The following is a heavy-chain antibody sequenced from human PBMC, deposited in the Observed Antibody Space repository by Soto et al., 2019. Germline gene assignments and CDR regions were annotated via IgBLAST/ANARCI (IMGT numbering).Heavy chain of an antibody. Sequence: GGSLRLSCAASGFTSSGSAIHWVRQAPDKGLEWVAFISNDGSNKYYADSVKGRFTISRDNSKNMLYLQMNSLRAEDTAVYYCARYYDYSGGTSGGMDVWGQGTTVTVSS. CDR3: ARYYDYSGGTSGGMDV. CDR1: GFTSSGSA. V-gene: IGHV3-30*04. CDR2: ISNDGSNK. J-gene: IGHJ6*02. D-gene: IGHD3-22*01.